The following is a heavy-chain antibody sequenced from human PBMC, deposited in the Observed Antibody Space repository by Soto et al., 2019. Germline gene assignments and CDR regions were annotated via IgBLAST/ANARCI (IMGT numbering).Heavy chain of an antibody. CDR2: MNPNSGNT. CDR3: AGGGCSGGSCYSDYYYYYGMDV. D-gene: IGHD2-15*01. V-gene: IGHV1-8*01. J-gene: IGHJ6*02. CDR1: GYTFTSYD. Sequence: QVQLVQSGAEVKKPGASVKVSCKASGYTFTSYDINWVRQATGQGLEWMGWMNPNSGNTGYAQKFQGRGTMTRNTSISTAYMEIGSLRSEDTAVYYCAGGGCSGGSCYSDYYYYYGMDVWGQGTTVTVSS.